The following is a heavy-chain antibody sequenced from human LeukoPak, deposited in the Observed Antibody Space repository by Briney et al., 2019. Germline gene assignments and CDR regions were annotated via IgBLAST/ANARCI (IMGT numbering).Heavy chain of an antibody. Sequence: PGGSLRLSCAASGFTFSTYAMSWVRQAPGKGLEWVSGISGSGADTYYADSVKGRFTISRDNSRNTLFLQMNSLRAEDTAVYYCAKDTGRVVRGIISFDYWGQGTLVTVSS. CDR2: ISGSGADT. J-gene: IGHJ4*02. CDR3: AKDTGRVVRGIISFDY. D-gene: IGHD3-10*01. V-gene: IGHV3-23*01. CDR1: GFTFSTYA.